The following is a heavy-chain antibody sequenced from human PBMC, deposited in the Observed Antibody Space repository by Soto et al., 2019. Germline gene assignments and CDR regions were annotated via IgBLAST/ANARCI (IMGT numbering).Heavy chain of an antibody. CDR2: MSHSGGT. Sequence: QVQLQQWGAGLLKPSETLSLTCAVYGGFVSSGSYYWSWIRQPPGKGLEWIGEMSHSGGTHFNPSLKGRFTISVDTSKNQFSLKMSSVTAADTALYYCARVERGTVTTVVDAFDIWGPGTMVTVSS. D-gene: IGHD1-1*01. V-gene: IGHV4-34*01. CDR1: GGFVSSGSYY. J-gene: IGHJ3*02. CDR3: ARVERGTVTTVVDAFDI.